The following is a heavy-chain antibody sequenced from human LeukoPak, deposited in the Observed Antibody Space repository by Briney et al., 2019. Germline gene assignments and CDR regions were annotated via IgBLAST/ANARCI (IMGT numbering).Heavy chain of an antibody. V-gene: IGHV4-30-4*01. CDR2: IYYSGST. CDR3: ARGSSGWYWAY. Sequence: SQTLSLTCTVSGGSISSGDYYWSWIRQPPGKGLEWIGYIYYSGSTYYNPSLKSRVTISVDTSKNQFSPKLSSVTAADTAVYYCARGSSGWYWAYWGQGTLVTVSS. CDR1: GGSISSGDYY. J-gene: IGHJ4*02. D-gene: IGHD6-19*01.